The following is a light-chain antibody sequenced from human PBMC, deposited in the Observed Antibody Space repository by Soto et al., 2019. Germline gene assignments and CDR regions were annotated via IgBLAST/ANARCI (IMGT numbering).Light chain of an antibody. CDR1: QSVSSSY. J-gene: IGKJ3*01. CDR2: GTS. CDR3: QQYGSSVFT. V-gene: IGKV3-20*01. Sequence: EIVLTQSPGTLSLSPGERATLSCRASQSVSSSYLAWYQQKPGQAPRLLIYGTSSRPPGIPDRFRGSGSGTNFTLTISRLEPEDFAVYYCQQYGSSVFTFGPGTKVDIK.